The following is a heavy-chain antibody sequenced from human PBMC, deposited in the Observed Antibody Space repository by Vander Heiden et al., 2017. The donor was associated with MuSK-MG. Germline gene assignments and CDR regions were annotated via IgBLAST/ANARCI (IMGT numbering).Heavy chain of an antibody. CDR3: AKDLADSSGYFLLGY. CDR1: GFTFSSYA. Sequence: EVQLVESGGGLVQPGGSLRLSCAASGFTFSSYAMSWVRQAPGKGLEWVSAISGSGGSTYYADSVKGRFTISRDNSKNTLYLQMNRLRAEETAVYYCAKDLADSSGYFLLGYWGQGTIVTVSS. J-gene: IGHJ4*02. V-gene: IGHV3-23*04. D-gene: IGHD3-22*01. CDR2: ISGSGGST.